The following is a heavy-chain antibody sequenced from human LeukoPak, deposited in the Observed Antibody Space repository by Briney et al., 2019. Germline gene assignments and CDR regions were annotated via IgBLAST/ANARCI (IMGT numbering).Heavy chain of an antibody. CDR3: ARASSCSGGSCHAATYDY. CDR2: IIPIFGTA. CDR1: GGTFSSYA. V-gene: IGHV1-69*01. Sequence: ASVKVSCKASGGTFSSYAISWVRQAPGQGLERMGGIIPIFGTANYAQKFQGRVTITADESTSTAYMELSSLRSEDTAVYYCARASSCSGGSCHAATYDYWGQGTLVTVSS. D-gene: IGHD2-15*01. J-gene: IGHJ4*02.